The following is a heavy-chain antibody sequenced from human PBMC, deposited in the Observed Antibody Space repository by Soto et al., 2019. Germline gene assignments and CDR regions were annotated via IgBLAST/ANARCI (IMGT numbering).Heavy chain of an antibody. CDR3: ARIIGYCRNNDCSWTFDV. V-gene: IGHV5-51*01. CDR1: GYSFISYW. D-gene: IGHD2-15*01. Sequence: GESLKISCKTSGYSFISYWVAWVRQLPGKGLEWMGTFYPGDSTSTYSPSFQGQVTISVDTSITTAYLQLNSLKAADTAMYYCARIIGYCRNNDCSWTFDVWGQGTMVTVSS. CDR2: FYPGDSTS. J-gene: IGHJ3*01.